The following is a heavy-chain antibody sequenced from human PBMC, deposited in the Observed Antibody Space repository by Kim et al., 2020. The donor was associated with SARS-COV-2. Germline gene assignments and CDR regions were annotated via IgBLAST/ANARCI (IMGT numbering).Heavy chain of an antibody. CDR3: AEGGGSYLWLGLMHY. CDR2: IIPIFGTA. D-gene: IGHD1-26*01. Sequence: SVKVSCKASGGTFSSYAISWVRQAPGQGLEWMGGIIPIFGTANYAQKFQGRVTITADESTSTAYMELSSLRSEDTAVYYCAEGGGSYLWLGLMHYWGQGTLVTVSS. CDR1: GGTFSSYA. V-gene: IGHV1-69*13. J-gene: IGHJ4*02.